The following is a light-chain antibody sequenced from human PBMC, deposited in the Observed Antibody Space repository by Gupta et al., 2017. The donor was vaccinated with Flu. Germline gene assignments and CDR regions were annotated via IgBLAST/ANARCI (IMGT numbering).Light chain of an antibody. CDR2: AAS. Sequence: SPSSLSASVGDRVTITCRASQTISTFLHWYQQRPGKAPNLLIYAASTLQSGVPSRFSGSGSGTDFTLTITRLQPEDFATYYCQQDHNNYTFGQGTKVEIK. CDR1: QTISTF. CDR3: QQDHNNYT. J-gene: IGKJ1*01. V-gene: IGKV1-39*01.